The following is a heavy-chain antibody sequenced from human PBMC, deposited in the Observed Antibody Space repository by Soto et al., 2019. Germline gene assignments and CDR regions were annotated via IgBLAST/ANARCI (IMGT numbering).Heavy chain of an antibody. J-gene: IGHJ4*02. CDR2: ISYDGSNK. CDR3: AKGRFPYYYDSSGYFDY. D-gene: IGHD3-22*01. CDR1: GFTFSSYG. V-gene: IGHV3-30*18. Sequence: GGSLRLSCAASGFTFSSYGMHWVRQAPGKGLEWVAVISYDGSNKYYADSVKGRFTISRDNSKNTLYLQMNSLRAEDTAVYYCAKGRFPYYYDSSGYFDYWGQGTLVTVSS.